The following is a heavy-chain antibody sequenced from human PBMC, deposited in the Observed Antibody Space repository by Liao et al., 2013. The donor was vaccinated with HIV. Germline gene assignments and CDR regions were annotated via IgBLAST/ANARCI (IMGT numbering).Heavy chain of an antibody. D-gene: IGHD6-13*01. CDR1: GGSISSYY. CDR3: ASERAAAVAEYVQH. Sequence: QVQLQESGPGLVKPSETLSLICIVSGGSISSYYWTWIRQPPGRGLEWIGYIYYSGSTYYNPSLNSRVTISVDTSKNQFSLKLNSVTAADTAVYYCASERAAAVAEYVQHWGQGTLGHRLL. V-gene: IGHV4-59*08. J-gene: IGHJ1*01. CDR2: IYYSGST.